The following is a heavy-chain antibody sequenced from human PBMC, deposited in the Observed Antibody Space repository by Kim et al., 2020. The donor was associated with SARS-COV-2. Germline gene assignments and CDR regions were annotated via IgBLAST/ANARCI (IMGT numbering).Heavy chain of an antibody. CDR2: FDPEDGET. CDR3: ATGVAVAGRSSDYYYYYGMGV. V-gene: IGHV1-24*01. Sequence: ASVKVSCKVSGYTLTELSMHWVRQAPGKGLEWMGGFDPEDGETIYAQKFQGRVTMTEDTSTDTAYMELSSLRSEDTAVYYCATGVAVAGRSSDYYYYYGMGVWRQGPTVTVSS. CDR1: GYTLTELS. D-gene: IGHD6-19*01. J-gene: IGHJ6*02.